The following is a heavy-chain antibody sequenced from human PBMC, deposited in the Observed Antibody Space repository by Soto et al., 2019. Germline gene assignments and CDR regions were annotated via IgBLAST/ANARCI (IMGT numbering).Heavy chain of an antibody. Sequence: ASETLSLTCTVSGGSISSGGYYWSWIRQHPGKGLEWIGYIYYSGSTYYNPSLKSRVTISVDTSKNQFSLKLSSVTAADTAVYYCARDEYGDYFRGNAFDIWGQGTMVTVSS. V-gene: IGHV4-31*03. CDR1: GGSISSGGYY. J-gene: IGHJ3*02. D-gene: IGHD4-17*01. CDR2: IYYSGST. CDR3: ARDEYGDYFRGNAFDI.